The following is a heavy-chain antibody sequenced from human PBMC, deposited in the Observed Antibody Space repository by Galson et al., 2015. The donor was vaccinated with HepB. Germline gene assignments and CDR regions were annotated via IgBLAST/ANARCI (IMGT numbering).Heavy chain of an antibody. CDR1: GYTFTNCI. D-gene: IGHD4-17*01. J-gene: IGHJ4*02. CDR2: VNTNTGNP. Sequence: SVKVSCKASGYTFTNCIMSWVRQAPGQGLEWMGWVNTNTGNPTYAQGFRGRFVFSLDTAVSTAYLQISSLQAEDTAVYYCARDLRCGAYPRYLEHWGQGTLVTVSS. CDR3: ARDLRCGAYPRYLEH. V-gene: IGHV7-4-1*02.